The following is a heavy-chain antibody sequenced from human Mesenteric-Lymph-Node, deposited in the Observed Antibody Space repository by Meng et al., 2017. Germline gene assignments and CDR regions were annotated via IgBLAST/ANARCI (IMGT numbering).Heavy chain of an antibody. D-gene: IGHD5-18*01. Sequence: SETLSLTCFVSGGSMISSWYYWGWIRQPPGQGLEWIVNIFHSGSTNYNPSLKSRVTLSVDTSKNQFSQKWTSVTDADTALYFCARYTALAGRETYHYYAKDVCGQAIT. J-gene: IGHJ6*01. CDR1: GGSMISSWYY. CDR3: ARYTALAGRETYHYYAKDV. CDR2: IFHSGST. V-gene: IGHV4-39*07.